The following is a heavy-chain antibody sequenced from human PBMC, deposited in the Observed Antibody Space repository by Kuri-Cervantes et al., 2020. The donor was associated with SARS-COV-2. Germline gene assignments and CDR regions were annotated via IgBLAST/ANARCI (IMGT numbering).Heavy chain of an antibody. CDR3: ARRWSLVGATFFDY. J-gene: IGHJ4*02. Sequence: GSLRLSCAVYGGSFSGYYWSWVRQAPGKGLEWIGEINESGSINYNPSLKSRVTISVDTSKNQFSLELRSVTAADTAVYYCARRWSLVGATFFDYWGQGTLVTVSS. D-gene: IGHD1-26*01. CDR1: GGSFSGYY. V-gene: IGHV4-34*01. CDR2: INESGSI.